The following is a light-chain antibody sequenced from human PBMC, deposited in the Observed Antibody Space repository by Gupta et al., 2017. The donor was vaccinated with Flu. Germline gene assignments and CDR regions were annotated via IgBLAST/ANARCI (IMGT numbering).Light chain of an antibody. J-gene: IGKJ4*01. Sequence: DIVMTQSPLSLPATPGEPASISCRSSQSLLHSNGYNYLDWYLQKPGQSPQPLIYLGSNRASGVPDRFSGSGSGTDFTLKISRVEAEDVGVYYCMQALQTPLTFGGGTKVEIK. CDR3: MQALQTPLT. V-gene: IGKV2-28*01. CDR2: LGS. CDR1: QSLLHSNGYNY.